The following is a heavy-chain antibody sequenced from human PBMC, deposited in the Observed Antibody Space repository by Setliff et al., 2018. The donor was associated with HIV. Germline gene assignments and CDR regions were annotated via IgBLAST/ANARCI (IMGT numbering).Heavy chain of an antibody. J-gene: IGHJ4*02. V-gene: IGHV4-34*01. CDR2: INPRGTT. CDR1: GGSFSDYS. D-gene: IGHD3-22*01. Sequence: SETLSLTCAVYGGSFSDYSWSWIRQPPGKGLEWIGEINPRGTTNYNPSLRSRVTMSVDTSKSQFSLKLTSVTAADTAVYYCARVPLDRDDFRGYYLLFDYWGQGTLVTVSS. CDR3: ARVPLDRDDFRGYYLLFDY.